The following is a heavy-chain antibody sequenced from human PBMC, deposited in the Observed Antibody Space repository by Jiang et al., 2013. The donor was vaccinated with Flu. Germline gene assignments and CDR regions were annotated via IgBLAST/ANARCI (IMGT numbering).Heavy chain of an antibody. D-gene: IGHD3-22*01. Sequence: KPTQTLTLTCTFSGFSLSTSGMCVSWIRQPPGKALEWLALIDWDDDKYYSTSLKTRLTISKDTSKNQVVLTMTNMDPVDTATYYCARSLQNYYDSSGYPLDFDYWGQGTLVTVSS. CDR3: ARSLQNYYDSSGYPLDFDY. CDR1: GFSLSTSGMC. V-gene: IGHV2-70*01. J-gene: IGHJ4*02. CDR2: IDWDDDK.